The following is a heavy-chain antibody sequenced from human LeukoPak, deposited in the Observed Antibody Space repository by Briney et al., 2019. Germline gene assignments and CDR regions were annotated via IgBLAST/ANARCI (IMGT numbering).Heavy chain of an antibody. CDR1: GFTFSDYY. CDR3: ARSRGSYCSSTSCPTAY. Sequence: GGSLRLSRAASGFTFSDYYMSWIRQAPGKGLEWVSYISSSGSTIYYADSVKGRFTISRDNAKNSLYLQMNSLRAEDTAVYYCARSRGSYCSSTSCPTAYWGQGTLVTVSS. V-gene: IGHV3-11*04. D-gene: IGHD2-2*01. CDR2: ISSSGSTI. J-gene: IGHJ4*02.